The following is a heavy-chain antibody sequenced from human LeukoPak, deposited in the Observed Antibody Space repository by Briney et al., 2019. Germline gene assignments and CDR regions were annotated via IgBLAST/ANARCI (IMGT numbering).Heavy chain of an antibody. CDR1: GYSFTDYY. D-gene: IGHD2-8*01. Sequence: ASVKVSCKASGYSFTDYYIHWVRQAPGQGLEWMGWINPKSGDTNYAQKFQGRVTVTRDTSISTGYMEMSRLMSDDTAMYYCARSGYCTTSCYNWFDPWGQGTLVTVSP. CDR2: INPKSGDT. J-gene: IGHJ5*02. V-gene: IGHV1-2*02. CDR3: ARSGYCTTSCYNWFDP.